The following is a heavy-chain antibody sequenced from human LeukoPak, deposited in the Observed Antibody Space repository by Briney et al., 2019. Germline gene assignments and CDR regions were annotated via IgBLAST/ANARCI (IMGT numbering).Heavy chain of an antibody. CDR3: ARALGDSTGDY. CDR1: GFTFNIFW. D-gene: IGHD3-16*01. J-gene: IGHJ4*02. CDR2: IKHDGSEK. V-gene: IGHV3-7*04. Sequence: GGSLRLSCAASGFTFNIFWMSWVRQAPGKGLEWVANIKHDGSEKYYVDSVKGRFTISRDNAKNSLILQMNSLRGEDTAVYYCARALGDSTGDYWGQGTLVTVSS.